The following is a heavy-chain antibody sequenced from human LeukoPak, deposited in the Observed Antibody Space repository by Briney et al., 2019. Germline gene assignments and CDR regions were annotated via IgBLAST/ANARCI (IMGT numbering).Heavy chain of an antibody. CDR1: GFTFSTYW. CDR3: ARDSSGYR. CDR2: IKEDGSEK. J-gene: IGHJ4*02. D-gene: IGHD3-22*01. V-gene: IGHV3-7*01. Sequence: GGSLRLSCAASGFTFSTYWMSWVRQAPGKGLEWVANIKEDGSEKYYGDSVKGRFTISRDNAKNSLYLEMNSLRVEDTAVYYCARDSSGYRWGQGTLVTVSS.